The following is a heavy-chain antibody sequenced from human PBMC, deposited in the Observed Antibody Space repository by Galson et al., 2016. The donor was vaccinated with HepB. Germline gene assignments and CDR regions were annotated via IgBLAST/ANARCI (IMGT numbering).Heavy chain of an antibody. V-gene: IGHV3-21*01. D-gene: IGHD3-3*01. J-gene: IGHJ5*02. CDR2: ISSSSFFI. Sequence: SLRLSCAASGFTFSTYTMNWVRQAPGEGLEWVSSISSSSFFIYYADTVKGRFTISRDNANNSLYLQMNSLRAEDTAVYYCARVAAKESWGNTILGVVSNWFDTWGQGTLVTVSS. CDR1: GFTFSTYT. CDR3: ARVAAKESWGNTILGVVSNWFDT.